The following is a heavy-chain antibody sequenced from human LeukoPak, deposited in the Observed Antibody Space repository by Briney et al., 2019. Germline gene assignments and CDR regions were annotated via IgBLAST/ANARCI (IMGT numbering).Heavy chain of an antibody. J-gene: IGHJ4*02. D-gene: IGHD4-17*01. Sequence: GGSLRLSCAASGFTVSRNYMTWVRQAPGKGLEWVSVIYSGGSTYYADSVKGRFTISRDNAKNSLSLQMNGLRAEDTAVYYCARARGMDDYGDFRIKWGQGTLVTVSS. V-gene: IGHV3-53*01. CDR3: ARARGMDDYGDFRIK. CDR2: IYSGGST. CDR1: GFTVSRNY.